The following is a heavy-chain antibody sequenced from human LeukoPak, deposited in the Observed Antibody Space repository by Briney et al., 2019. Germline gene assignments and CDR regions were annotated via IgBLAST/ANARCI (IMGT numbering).Heavy chain of an antibody. CDR1: GFSVTVNS. J-gene: IGHJ4*02. Sequence: GGSLRLSCAASGFSVTVNSMSWVRQAPGKGLEWVSVIYGGDATYYADSVRGRFTISRDSSDNTLYLQISSLRAEDTAVYYCTRDTPAAGTRYFDNWGQGTLVTVSS. D-gene: IGHD6-25*01. CDR3: TRDTPAAGTRYFDN. V-gene: IGHV3-66*01. CDR2: IYGGDAT.